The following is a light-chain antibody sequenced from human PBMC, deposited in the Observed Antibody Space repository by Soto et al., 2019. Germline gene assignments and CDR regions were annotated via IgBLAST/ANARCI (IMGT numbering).Light chain of an antibody. J-gene: IGKJ4*01. CDR3: QQYERWPPLT. CDR1: HSVRSE. CDR2: GAF. V-gene: IGKV3-15*01. Sequence: EIVMTQSPASLSVSPGERVTLSCRARHSVRSELAGYQRKSGQPPRLLIYGAFTRAPGIPARFSGSGSGTEFTVTINDLQSEDFAVYSCQQYERWPPLTFGGGTKLNIK.